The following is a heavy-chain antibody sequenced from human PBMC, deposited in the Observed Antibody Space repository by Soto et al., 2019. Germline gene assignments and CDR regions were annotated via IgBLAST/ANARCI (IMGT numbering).Heavy chain of an antibody. CDR2: INTDGSRT. J-gene: IGHJ5*02. CDR1: GFTFSSYW. D-gene: IGHD3-10*01. Sequence: EVQLVESGGGLVQPGGSLRLSCAASGFTFSSYWMHWVRQAPGKGLVWVSRINTDGSRTSYADSVKGRFTISRDNAKKTVYLQMNSLRAEETAVYYCARVKSGSYDWFDPWGQGTLVTVSS. CDR3: ARVKSGSYDWFDP. V-gene: IGHV3-74*01.